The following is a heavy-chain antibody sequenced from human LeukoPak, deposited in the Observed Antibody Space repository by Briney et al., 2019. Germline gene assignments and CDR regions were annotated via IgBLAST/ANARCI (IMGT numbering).Heavy chain of an antibody. J-gene: IGHJ4*02. CDR2: ITASGDST. CDR3: ATALRYYGSGSYYHDY. D-gene: IGHD3-10*01. CDR1: GFPFSSYP. V-gene: IGHV3-23*01. Sequence: GGSLRLSCAGSGFPFSSYPISWVRQPPGKGLEWVSAITASGDSTYSADSVKGRFTISRDNSRNTLFLEMSSLRAEDTAVYYCATALRYYGSGSYYHDYWGQGTLVTVSS.